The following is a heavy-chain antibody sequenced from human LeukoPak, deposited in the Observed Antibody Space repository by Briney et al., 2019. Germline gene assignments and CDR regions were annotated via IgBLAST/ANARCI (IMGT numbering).Heavy chain of an antibody. J-gene: IGHJ3*02. D-gene: IGHD3-10*01. Sequence: ASAKVSCKVSGYTLTELSMHWVRQAPGKGLEWMGGFDPEDGETIYAQKFQGRVTMTEDTSTDTAYMELSSLRSEDTAVYYCATVTMVRGVIITSIAYDAFDIWGQGTMVTVSS. CDR2: FDPEDGET. CDR3: ATVTMVRGVIITSIAYDAFDI. CDR1: GYTLTELS. V-gene: IGHV1-24*01.